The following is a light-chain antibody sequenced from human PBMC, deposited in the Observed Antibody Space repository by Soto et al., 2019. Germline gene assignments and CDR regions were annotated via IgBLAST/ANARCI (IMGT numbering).Light chain of an antibody. J-gene: IGKJ4*01. Sequence: DIQMTQSPSSLSASVRDRVTITCRASQSISDSLNLYQHKPVTAPKLLIYAASSLQSGFPSRFSVGGSWTDFTLSISSLQPEDFVPYVCQQSFSCPATFGGGTKVDSK. CDR1: QSISDS. CDR2: AAS. CDR3: QQSFSCPAT. V-gene: IGKV1-39*01.